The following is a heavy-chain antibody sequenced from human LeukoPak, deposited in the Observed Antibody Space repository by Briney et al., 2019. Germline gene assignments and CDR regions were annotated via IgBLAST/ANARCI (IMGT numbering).Heavy chain of an antibody. CDR2: INYVGST. V-gene: IGHV4-34*01. CDR1: GGSFSGDF. D-gene: IGHD6-13*01. CDR3: APRRIAAAGTTPPGFDY. J-gene: IGHJ4*02. Sequence: PSETLSLTCAVSGGSFSGDFWSWIRQPPGEGLEWIGEINYVGSTNYNPSLKSRVTLSVDTSKKQFSLELTSVTAADTAVYYCAPRRIAAAGTTPPGFDYWGQGTLVTVSS.